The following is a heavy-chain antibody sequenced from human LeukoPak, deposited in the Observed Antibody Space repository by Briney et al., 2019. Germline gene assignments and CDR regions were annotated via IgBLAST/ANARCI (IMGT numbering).Heavy chain of an antibody. Sequence: PPGGSLRLSCAASGFTFSNYGMHWVRQAPGKGLEWGAVISYDGSIKYYVDSVKGRFTISRDNSKNTLYLQMNSLRAEDTAVYYCAKDARPDCTNGACYDRSSYNMDVWGQGTTVSVSS. D-gene: IGHD2-8*01. V-gene: IGHV3-30*18. CDR3: AKDARPDCTNGACYDRSSYNMDV. CDR2: ISYDGSIK. J-gene: IGHJ6*02. CDR1: GFTFSNYG.